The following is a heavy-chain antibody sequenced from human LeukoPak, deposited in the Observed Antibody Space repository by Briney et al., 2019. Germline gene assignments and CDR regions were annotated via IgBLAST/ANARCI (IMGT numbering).Heavy chain of an antibody. CDR1: GFTFSSYS. CDR2: ISSSSSYI. D-gene: IGHD2-2*01. V-gene: IGHV3-21*01. Sequence: GGSLRLPCAASGFTFSSYSMNWVRQAPGKGLEWVSSISSSSSYIYYADSVKGRFTISRDNAKNSLYLQMNSLRAEDTAVYYCASDIVVVPAAMGGNWFDPWGQGTLVTVSS. CDR3: ASDIVVVPAAMGGNWFDP. J-gene: IGHJ5*02.